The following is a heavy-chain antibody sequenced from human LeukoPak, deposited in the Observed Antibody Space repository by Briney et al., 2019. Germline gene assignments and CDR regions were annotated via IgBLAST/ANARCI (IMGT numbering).Heavy chain of an antibody. CDR2: IWHDGSNK. D-gene: IGHD5-18*01. CDR3: ARDRGYTYGHPLDY. V-gene: IGHV3-33*01. Sequence: GGSLRLSCAASGFTFTTYVMHWVRQAPGKGLEWVALIWHDGSNKYYGDSVKDRFTISRDNSKNTLYLQMDSLRAEDTAVYYCARDRGYTYGHPLDYWGQGTLVTVSS. CDR1: GFTFTTYV. J-gene: IGHJ4*02.